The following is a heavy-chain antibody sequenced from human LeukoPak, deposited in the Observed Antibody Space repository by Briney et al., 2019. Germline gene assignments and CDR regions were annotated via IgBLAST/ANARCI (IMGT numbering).Heavy chain of an antibody. V-gene: IGHV3-9*01. J-gene: IGHJ6*02. CDR2: INWDSKNI. D-gene: IGHD3-22*01. CDR3: AKGNRDSSGFYYYYGMDV. Sequence: PGGSLRLSCAASGFTFDDYAMFWVRQAPGKGLEWVSGINWDSKNIGDAASVKGRFTISRDNAKNSLYLQMNSLRAEDTAFYYCAKGNRDSSGFYYYYGMDVWGQGTTVTVSS. CDR1: GFTFDDYA.